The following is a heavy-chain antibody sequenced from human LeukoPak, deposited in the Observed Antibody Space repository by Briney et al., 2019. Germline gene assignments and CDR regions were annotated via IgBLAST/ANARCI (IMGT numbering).Heavy chain of an antibody. CDR3: TRDGYTDNTVRAIDY. Sequence: AGGSLRLSCTASGFTFGAYAMSWFRQAPGKGLEWVTFIRSKAYGGTTEYAASVKGRFTISRDDSKSIAYLQMNSLKTEDTAVYYCTRDGYTDNTVRAIDYWGQGTLVTVSS. V-gene: IGHV3-49*03. CDR2: IRSKAYGGTT. J-gene: IGHJ4*02. D-gene: IGHD5-12*01. CDR1: GFTFGAYA.